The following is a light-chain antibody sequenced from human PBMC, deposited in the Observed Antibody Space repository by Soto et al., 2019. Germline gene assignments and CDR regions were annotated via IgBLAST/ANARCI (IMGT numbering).Light chain of an antibody. CDR2: GAS. CDR1: QSVSSN. CDR3: QQYNNWPPGT. V-gene: IGKV3-15*01. Sequence: EIVMTQSPATLSVSPGERATLSCRASQSVSSNLAWYQQKPGQAPRLLIYGASTRANGIPARFSGSGSGTEFPLTISSLQSEDFAVYYCQQYNNWPPGTFGQGTKVEIK. J-gene: IGKJ1*01.